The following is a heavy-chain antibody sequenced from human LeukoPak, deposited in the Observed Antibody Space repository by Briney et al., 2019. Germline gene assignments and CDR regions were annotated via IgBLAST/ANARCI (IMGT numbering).Heavy chain of an antibody. CDR2: IRFDGSIK. CDR3: ASGMIADNH. V-gene: IGHV3-30*02. D-gene: IGHD2-21*01. J-gene: IGHJ5*02. Sequence: GGSLRLSCAASGFTFSSSAMQWVRQAPGKGLEWVAFIRFDGSIKDYGDSVKGRFTISRDNSRNTVYLQMNSLRFEDTAVYYCASGMIADNHWGQGTLVTVSS. CDR1: GFTFSSSA.